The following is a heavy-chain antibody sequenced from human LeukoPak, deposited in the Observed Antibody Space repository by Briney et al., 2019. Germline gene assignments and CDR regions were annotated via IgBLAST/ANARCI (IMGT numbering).Heavy chain of an antibody. V-gene: IGHV3-48*04. D-gene: IGHD1-26*01. J-gene: IGHJ4*02. Sequence: GGSLRLSCAASGFTFSSYSMNWVRQAPGKGLEWVSYISSSGSTIYYADSVKGRFTISRDNAKNSLYLQMNSLRAEDTAVYYCAREWGSYSRGGDYWGQGTLVTVSS. CDR2: ISSSGSTI. CDR1: GFTFSSYS. CDR3: AREWGSYSRGGDY.